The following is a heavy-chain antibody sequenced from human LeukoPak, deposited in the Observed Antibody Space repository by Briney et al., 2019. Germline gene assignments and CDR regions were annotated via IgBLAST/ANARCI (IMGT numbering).Heavy chain of an antibody. CDR3: ARGRGGYCSGGSCYVWFDP. V-gene: IGHV4-34*01. Sequence: SETLSLTCAVYGGSFSGYYWSWIRQPPGKGLEWIGEINHSGSTNYNPSLKSRVTISVDTSKNQFSLKLSSVTAADTAVYYCARGRGGYCSGGSCYVWFDPWGQGTLVTVSS. CDR2: INHSGST. CDR1: GGSFSGYY. D-gene: IGHD2-15*01. J-gene: IGHJ5*02.